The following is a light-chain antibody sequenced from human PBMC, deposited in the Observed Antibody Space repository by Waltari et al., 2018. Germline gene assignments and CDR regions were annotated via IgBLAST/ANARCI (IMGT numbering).Light chain of an antibody. CDR2: QDK. Sequence: SSGLTQPHSVSVSTGQTATITCSGSNSGNTFASWYQQRPGQSPVMVIYQDKKRPSGIPERFSGSNSGYTAPLTISGALPMDEADYYCRAWDFSTAWTFGTGTRVTVL. CDR1: NSGNTF. CDR3: RAWDFSTAWT. J-gene: IGLJ1*01. V-gene: IGLV3-1*01.